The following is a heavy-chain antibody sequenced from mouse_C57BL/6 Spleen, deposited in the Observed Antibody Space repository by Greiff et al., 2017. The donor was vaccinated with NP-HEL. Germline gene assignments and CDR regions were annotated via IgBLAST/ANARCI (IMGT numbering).Heavy chain of an antibody. CDR3: GGSAYYGEGFDY. D-gene: IGHD2-10*01. V-gene: IGHV1-69*01. J-gene: IGHJ2*01. CDR1: GYTFTSYW. CDR2: IDPSDSYT. Sequence: QVKLQQSGAELVMPGASVKLSCKASGYTFTSYWMHWVKQRPGQGLEWIGEIDPSDSYTNYNQKFKGKSTLTVDKSSSTAYLQLSSLTSEDSAVYYCGGSAYYGEGFDYWGQGTTLTVSS.